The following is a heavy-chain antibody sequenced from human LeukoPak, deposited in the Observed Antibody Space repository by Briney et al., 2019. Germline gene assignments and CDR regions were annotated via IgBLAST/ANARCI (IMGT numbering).Heavy chain of an antibody. J-gene: IGHJ5*02. Sequence: GESLKISCKGSGYSFTSYWIGWVRQMPGKGLEWMGIIYPGDSDTRYSPSFQGQVTISADKSISTAYLQWSSLKASDTAMYYCARQVSSGWPLSIGFDPWGQGTLVTVSS. CDR3: ARQVSSGWPLSIGFDP. CDR2: IYPGDSDT. CDR1: GYSFTSYW. D-gene: IGHD6-19*01. V-gene: IGHV5-51*01.